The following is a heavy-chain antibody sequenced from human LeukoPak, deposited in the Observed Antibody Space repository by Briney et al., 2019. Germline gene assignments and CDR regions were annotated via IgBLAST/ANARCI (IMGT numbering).Heavy chain of an antibody. V-gene: IGHV4-4*07. CDR1: GYSISSGYF. D-gene: IGHD6-19*01. J-gene: IGHJ6*03. CDR3: ARAPSLAVAGHNYYYYYMDV. Sequence: SETLSLTCTVSGYSISSGYFWGWIRQPAGKGLEWIGRIYTSGSTNYNPSLKSRVTMSVDTSKNQFSLKLSSVTAADTAVYYCARAPSLAVAGHNYYYYYMDVWGKGTTVTVSS. CDR2: IYTSGST.